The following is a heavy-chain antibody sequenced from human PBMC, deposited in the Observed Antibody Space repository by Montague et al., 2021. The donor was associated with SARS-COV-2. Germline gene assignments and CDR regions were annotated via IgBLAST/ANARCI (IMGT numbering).Heavy chain of an antibody. CDR3: ARVPAVTKVSAATIDF. J-gene: IGHJ4*01. CDR2: IYYDGST. Sequence: SETLSLTCTVSGGSIRSYYWSWIRQTPGKGLEWIGYIYYDGSTNYNPSLKSRVTMSVDSSKNQFSLRLSSVTAADTARYFCARVPAVTKVSAATIDFWGHGILVTVSS. V-gene: IGHV4-59*01. D-gene: IGHD4-11*01. CDR1: GGSIRSYY.